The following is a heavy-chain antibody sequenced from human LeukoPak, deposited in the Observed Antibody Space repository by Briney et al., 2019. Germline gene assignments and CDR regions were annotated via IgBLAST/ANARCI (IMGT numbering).Heavy chain of an antibody. Sequence: SETLSLTCTVSGGSISSYYRSWIRQPPGKGLEWIGYINYSGNTNYNPSLMSRVTISEDTSKNEFSLRLSAVTAADTGLYYCARIIRTAGYYSNPKSGSFDLWGQGILVAVSS. D-gene: IGHD3-22*01. CDR2: INYSGNT. V-gene: IGHV4-59*08. CDR3: ARIIRTAGYYSNPKSGSFDL. J-gene: IGHJ5*02. CDR1: GGSISSYY.